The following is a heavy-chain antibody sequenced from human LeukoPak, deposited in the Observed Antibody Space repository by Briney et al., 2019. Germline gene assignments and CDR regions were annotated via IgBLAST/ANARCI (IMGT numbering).Heavy chain of an antibody. CDR3: ARDKGTDSSGYLDAFDT. V-gene: IGHV1-2*02. Sequence: ASVKVSCKASGYTFTGYYMHWVRQAPGQGLEWMGWINPNSGGTNYAQKFQGRVTMTRDTSISTAYMELSRLRSDDTAVYYCARDKGTDSSGYLDAFDTWGQGTMVTVSS. CDR2: INPNSGGT. J-gene: IGHJ3*02. CDR1: GYTFTGYY. D-gene: IGHD3-22*01.